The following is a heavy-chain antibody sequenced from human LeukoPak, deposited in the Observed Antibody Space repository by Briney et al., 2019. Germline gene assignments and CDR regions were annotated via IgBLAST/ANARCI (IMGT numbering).Heavy chain of an antibody. V-gene: IGHV1-18*01. Sequence: ASVKVSCKASGYTFTSYGISWVRQAPGQVLEWMGWIGAYNGNTNYAQKFQGRVTMTRDTSISTAYMELSRLRSDDTAVYYCARYSGGGYYDYFDYWGQGTLVTASS. CDR1: GYTFTSYG. D-gene: IGHD3-22*01. J-gene: IGHJ4*02. CDR3: ARYSGGGYYDYFDY. CDR2: IGAYNGNT.